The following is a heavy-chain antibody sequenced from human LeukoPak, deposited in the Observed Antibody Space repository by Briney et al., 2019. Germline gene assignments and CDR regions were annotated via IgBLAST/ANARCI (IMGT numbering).Heavy chain of an antibody. J-gene: IGHJ3*02. D-gene: IGHD3-22*01. CDR1: GGSVNSGSYY. CDR3: AASLGSGYSDGDAFDI. V-gene: IGHV4-61*01. Sequence: PSETLSLTCTVSGGSVNSGSYYWNWIRQPPGKGLEWSGYIYCSGSTNYNPSLKSRVTISVDTSKNQFSLKLSSVTAADTAVYYCAASLGSGYSDGDAFDIWGQGTLVTVSS. CDR2: IYCSGST.